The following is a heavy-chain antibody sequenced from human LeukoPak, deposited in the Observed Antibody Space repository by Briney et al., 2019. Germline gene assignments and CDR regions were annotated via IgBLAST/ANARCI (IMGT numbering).Heavy chain of an antibody. CDR1: GGSTSSSSYY. V-gene: IGHV4-39*07. CDR2: IYHSGST. Sequence: SETLSLTCTVSGGSTSSSSYYWGWIRQPPGKGLEWIGEIYHSGSTNYNPSLKSRVTISVDKSKNQFSLKLSSVTAADTAVYYCARVVRAYDFWSGYYFFDYWGQGTLVTVSS. CDR3: ARVVRAYDFWSGYYFFDY. J-gene: IGHJ4*02. D-gene: IGHD3-3*01.